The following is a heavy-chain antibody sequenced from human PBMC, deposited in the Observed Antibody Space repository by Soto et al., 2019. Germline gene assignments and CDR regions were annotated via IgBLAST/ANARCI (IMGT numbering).Heavy chain of an antibody. J-gene: IGHJ4*02. CDR2: IYYSGST. Sequence: SETLSLTCTVSGGSISSSSYYWGWIRQPPGKGLEWIGSIYYSGSTYYNPSLKSRVTISVDTSKNQFSLKLSSVTAADTAVYYCASMNRDGYNYPDYWGQGTLVTVSS. D-gene: IGHD5-12*01. CDR3: ASMNRDGYNYPDY. V-gene: IGHV4-39*01. CDR1: GGSISSSSYY.